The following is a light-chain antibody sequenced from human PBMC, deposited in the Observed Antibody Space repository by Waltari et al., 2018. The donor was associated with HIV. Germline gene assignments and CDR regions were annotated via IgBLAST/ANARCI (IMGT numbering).Light chain of an antibody. CDR2: DVS. V-gene: IGLV2-14*03. Sequence: QSALTQPASVSGSPGQSITISCSGTSRDVGGYNFVYWYQQHPGKAPKLMIYDVSNRPSGVSNRFSGSKSGNTASLTISGLQAEDEADYYCSSYTSSSTLDVVFGGGTKLTVL. J-gene: IGLJ2*01. CDR1: SRDVGGYNF. CDR3: SSYTSSSTLDVV.